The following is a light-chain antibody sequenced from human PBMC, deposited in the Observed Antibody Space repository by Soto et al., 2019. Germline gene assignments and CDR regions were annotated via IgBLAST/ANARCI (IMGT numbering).Light chain of an antibody. CDR3: QSYGSSLSGVV. Sequence: QSVLTQPPSVSGAPGQRVTISCTGSSFNIGAGYDVHWYQQLPGTAPKLLIYGNSNRPSGVPDRFSGSKSGTSASLAITGLQAEDEADYYCQSYGSSLSGVVFGGGTKVTVL. V-gene: IGLV1-40*01. J-gene: IGLJ3*02. CDR2: GNS. CDR1: SFNIGAGYD.